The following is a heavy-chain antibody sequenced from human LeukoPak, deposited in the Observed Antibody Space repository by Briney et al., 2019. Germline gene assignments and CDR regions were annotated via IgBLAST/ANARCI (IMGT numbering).Heavy chain of an antibody. D-gene: IGHD3-16*01. J-gene: IGHJ4*02. CDR2: IGGPAET. V-gene: IGHV3-23*01. Sequence: GGSLRLSCAAAGFSFGVHAMTWVRQAPGKGPEWVATIGGPAETFYADSVKGRFIISRDNSRNSLYLQMNSLRAEDSALYYCAKDWTSHNGVYDCLDFWGQGTQVTVSS. CDR3: AKDWTSHNGVYDCLDF. CDR1: GFSFGVHA.